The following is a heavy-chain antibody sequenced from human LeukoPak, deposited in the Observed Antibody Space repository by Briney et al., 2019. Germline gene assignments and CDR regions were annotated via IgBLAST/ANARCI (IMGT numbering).Heavy chain of an antibody. V-gene: IGHV1-8*01. Sequence: ASVKVSCKASGFTFTSYDINWVRQASGQGLEWMGWMNPNNGNTGYAQKLQGRVTMTTDTSTSTAYMVLRSLRSDDTAVYYCASSSSGWFQRTMDYWGQGTLVTVSS. CDR1: GFTFTSYD. CDR3: ASSSSGWFQRTMDY. CDR2: MNPNNGNT. J-gene: IGHJ4*02. D-gene: IGHD6-19*01.